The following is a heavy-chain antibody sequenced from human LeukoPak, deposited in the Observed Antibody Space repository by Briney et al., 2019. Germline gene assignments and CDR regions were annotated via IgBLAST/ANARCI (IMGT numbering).Heavy chain of an antibody. CDR2: IIPIFGTA. J-gene: IGHJ6*02. V-gene: IGHV1-69*13. CDR1: GGTFSSYA. CDR3: ATDFRTKDGYSGYASRDYYYGMDV. D-gene: IGHD5-12*01. Sequence: GASVNVSCKASGGTFSSYAISWVRQAPGQGLEWMGGIIPIFGTANYAQKFQGRVTITADESTSTAYMELSSLRSEDTAVYYCATDFRTKDGYSGYASRDYYYGMDVWGQGTTVTVSS.